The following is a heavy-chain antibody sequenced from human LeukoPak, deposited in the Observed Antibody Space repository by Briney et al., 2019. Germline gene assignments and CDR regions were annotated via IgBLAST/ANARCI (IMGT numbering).Heavy chain of an antibody. V-gene: IGHV4-39*01. Sequence: SETLSLTCTVSGGSTSSSSYYWGWIRQPPGKGLEWIGSIYYSGTTYYNPSLKSRVTIPVDTSKNQFSLKLNSVTAADTAVYYCARQRNGGSGWYSLYFDYWGQGTLVTVSS. CDR3: ARQRNGGSGWYSLYFDY. CDR1: GGSTSSSSYY. CDR2: IYYSGTT. J-gene: IGHJ4*02. D-gene: IGHD6-19*01.